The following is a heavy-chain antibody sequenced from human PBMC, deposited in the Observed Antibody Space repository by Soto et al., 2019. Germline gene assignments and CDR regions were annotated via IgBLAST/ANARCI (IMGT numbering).Heavy chain of an antibody. CDR1: GYALRDYS. Sequence: GGSLRLSCAASGYALRDYSMNWVRQAPGKGLEWVSYTGTCRKYTFYADSVRGRFTISRDEARNSVYLQLNSLRDEDTAVYYCVRDRDWAFDIWGQGTMVTVSS. CDR3: VRDRDWAFDI. D-gene: IGHD3-9*01. V-gene: IGHV3-21*05. CDR2: TGTCRKYT. J-gene: IGHJ3*02.